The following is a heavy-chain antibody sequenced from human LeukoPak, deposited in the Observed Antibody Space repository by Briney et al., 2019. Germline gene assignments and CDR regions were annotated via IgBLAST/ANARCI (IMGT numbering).Heavy chain of an antibody. Sequence: HPGGSLRLSCVASGFTFGSYGMSWVRQAPGKGLEWVSVIIGSGGFTYYADSVKGRFSISRDSAKNTLYLQMNSLRAEDTAVYYCARDLCSSTSCYFNYWGQGTLVTVSS. J-gene: IGHJ4*02. D-gene: IGHD2-2*01. CDR2: IIGSGGFT. CDR1: GFTFGSYG. CDR3: ARDLCSSTSCYFNY. V-gene: IGHV3-23*01.